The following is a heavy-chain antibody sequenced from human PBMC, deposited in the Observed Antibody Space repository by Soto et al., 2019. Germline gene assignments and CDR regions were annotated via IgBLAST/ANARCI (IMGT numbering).Heavy chain of an antibody. D-gene: IGHD1-1*01. CDR3: ATEGTGTTHNWFDP. J-gene: IGHJ5*02. CDR1: GYTLTELS. Sequence: ASVKVSCKVSGYTLTELSMHWVRQAPGKGLEWMGGFDPEDGETIYAQKFQGRVTMTEDTSTDTAYMELSSLRSEDTAVYYCATEGTGTTHNWFDPWGQGTLVTVSS. CDR2: FDPEDGET. V-gene: IGHV1-24*01.